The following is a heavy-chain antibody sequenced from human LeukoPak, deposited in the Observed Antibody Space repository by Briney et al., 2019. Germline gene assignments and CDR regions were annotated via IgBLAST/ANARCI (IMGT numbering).Heavy chain of an antibody. CDR3: ARDHDDFWSGYYTTGYFDY. Sequence: GGSLRLSCAASGFTFSDYYMSWIRQAPGKGLEWVSYISSIGSTIYYADSVKGRFTISRDNAKNSLYLQMNSLRAEDTAVYYCARDHDDFWSGYYTTGYFDYWGQGTLVTVSS. CDR2: ISSIGSTI. D-gene: IGHD3-3*01. V-gene: IGHV3-11*04. J-gene: IGHJ4*02. CDR1: GFTFSDYY.